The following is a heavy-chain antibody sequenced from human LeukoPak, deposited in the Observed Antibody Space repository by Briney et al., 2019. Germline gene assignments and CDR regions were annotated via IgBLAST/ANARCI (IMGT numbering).Heavy chain of an antibody. CDR1: GSTFSRYW. J-gene: IGHJ3*02. CDR3: ARTLRLNTPRAFDI. D-gene: IGHD3-3*01. V-gene: IGHV3-7*05. CDR2: IHEDGGAK. Sequence: GGSLRLSCVVSGSTFSRYWMNWVRQAPGKGLEWVANIHEDGGAKYYVDSVKGRFTISRDNAKNSLYLQMSSLRAEDTAVYYCARTLRLNTPRAFDIWGQGTMVTVSS.